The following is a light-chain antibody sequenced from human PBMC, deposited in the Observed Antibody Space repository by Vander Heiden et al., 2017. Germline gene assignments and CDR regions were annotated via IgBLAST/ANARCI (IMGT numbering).Light chain of an antibody. Sequence: DIHTPQRPSALSASVGDRVTITCQASQDISNYLNWYQQKPGKAPKLLIYDASNLETGVPSRFIESGSGTDFTCTIISLQPEDFATYYFQQDDTHPLTFGGGTKVEIK. CDR1: QDISNY. V-gene: IGKV1-33*01. CDR3: QQDDTHPLT. CDR2: DAS. J-gene: IGKJ4*01.